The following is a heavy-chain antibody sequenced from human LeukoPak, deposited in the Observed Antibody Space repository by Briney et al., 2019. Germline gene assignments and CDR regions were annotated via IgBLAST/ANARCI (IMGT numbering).Heavy chain of an antibody. CDR2: IYYSGST. CDR3: ARASRDGYNLYYYYYYMDV. CDR1: GGSISSSSYY. J-gene: IGHJ6*03. Sequence: SETLSLTCTVSGGSISSSSYYWGWIRQPPGKGLEWIGSIYYSGSTYYNPSLKSRVTISVDMSKNQFSLKLSSVTAADTAVYYCARASRDGYNLYYYYYYMDVWGKGTTVTISS. V-gene: IGHV4-39*07. D-gene: IGHD5-24*01.